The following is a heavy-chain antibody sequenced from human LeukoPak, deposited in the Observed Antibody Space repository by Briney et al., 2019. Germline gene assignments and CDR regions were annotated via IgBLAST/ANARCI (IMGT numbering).Heavy chain of an antibody. CDR2: IYHSGST. Sequence: PSGTLSLTCAVSGGSISSSNWWSWVRQPPGKGLEWIGEIYHSGSTNYNPSLKSRVTISVDKSKNQFSLKLSSVTAADTAVYYCANRVGGYCSGGSCYRFDYWGQGTLVTVSS. CDR3: ANRVGGYCSGGSCYRFDY. D-gene: IGHD2-15*01. V-gene: IGHV4-4*02. CDR1: GGSISSSNW. J-gene: IGHJ4*02.